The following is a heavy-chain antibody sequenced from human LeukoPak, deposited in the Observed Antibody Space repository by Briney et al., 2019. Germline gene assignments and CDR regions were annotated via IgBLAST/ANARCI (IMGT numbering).Heavy chain of an antibody. V-gene: IGHV4-34*01. D-gene: IGHD2-8*01. J-gene: IGHJ6*03. CDR3: ARAILYGRLSGYYYMDV. CDR2: INHSGST. CDR1: GGSLSGYY. Sequence: SETLSLTCAVYGGSLSGYYWSWIRQPPGKGLEWIGEINHSGSTNYNPSLKSRVTISVDTSKNQFSLKLSFVTAADTAVYYCARAILYGRLSGYYYMDVWGKGTTVTVSS.